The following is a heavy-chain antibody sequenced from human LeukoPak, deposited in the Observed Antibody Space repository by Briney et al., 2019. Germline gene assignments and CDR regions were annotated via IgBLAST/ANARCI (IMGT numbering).Heavy chain of an antibody. CDR1: GFTFSSYA. Sequence: GGSLRLSCAASGFTFSSYAMPWVRQAPGKGLEYVSAISSNGGSTYYANSVKGRFTISRDNSKNTLYLQMGSLRAEDMAVYYCARAGSGSYLFDYWGQGTLVTVSS. V-gene: IGHV3-64*01. CDR3: ARAGSGSYLFDY. CDR2: ISSNGGST. J-gene: IGHJ4*02. D-gene: IGHD1-26*01.